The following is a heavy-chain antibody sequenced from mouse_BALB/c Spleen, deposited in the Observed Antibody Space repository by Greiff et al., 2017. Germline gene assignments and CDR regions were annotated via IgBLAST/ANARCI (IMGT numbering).Heavy chain of an antibody. J-gene: IGHJ4*01. CDR2: INPNNGGT. Sequence: EVQLQQSGPELVKPGASVKIPCKASGYTFTDYNMDWVKQSHGKSLEWIGDINPNNGGTIYNQKFKGKATLTVDKSSSTAYMELRSLTSEDTAVYYCARTYDSLYAMDYWGQGTSVTVSS. V-gene: IGHV1-18*01. D-gene: IGHD2-4*01. CDR3: ARTYDSLYAMDY. CDR1: GYTFTDYN.